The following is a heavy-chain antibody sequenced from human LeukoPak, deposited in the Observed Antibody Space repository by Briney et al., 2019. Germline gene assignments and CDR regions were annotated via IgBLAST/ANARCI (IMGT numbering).Heavy chain of an antibody. D-gene: IGHD1-14*01. Sequence: PSETLSLTCAVYGGSFSGYYWSWIRQPPGKGLEWIGEINHSGSTNYNPSLKSRVTISVDTSKNQFSLKLSSVTAADTAVYYCARATGPLFDPWGQGTLVTVSS. J-gene: IGHJ5*02. CDR2: INHSGST. CDR1: GGSFSGYY. CDR3: ARATGPLFDP. V-gene: IGHV4-34*01.